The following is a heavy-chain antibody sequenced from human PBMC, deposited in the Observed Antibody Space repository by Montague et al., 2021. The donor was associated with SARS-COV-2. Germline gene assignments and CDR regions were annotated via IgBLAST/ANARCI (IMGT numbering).Heavy chain of an antibody. CDR3: ARGDGYNSPFDY. J-gene: IGHJ4*02. CDR1: GYTFASYA. D-gene: IGHD5-24*01. Sequence: SVKVSCKASGYTFASYAISWLRQAPGQGLEWVGWTSTHNVNTNYAQSLQGRVTATKDTASSNAYLELRNLGSDDTAVYYCARGDGYNSPFDYWGQGTLVTVSS. CDR2: TSTHNVNT. V-gene: IGHV1-18*01.